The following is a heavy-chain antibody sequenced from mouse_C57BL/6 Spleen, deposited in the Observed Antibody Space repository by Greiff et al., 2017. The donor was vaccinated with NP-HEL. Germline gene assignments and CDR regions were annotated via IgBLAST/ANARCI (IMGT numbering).Heavy chain of an antibody. V-gene: IGHV1-64*01. CDR3: ARPPITTVVALDY. CDR2: IHPNSGST. CDR1: GYTFTSYW. D-gene: IGHD1-1*01. Sequence: QVQLQQPGAELVKPGASVKLSCKASGYTFTSYWMHWVKQRPGQGLEWIGMIHPNSGSTNYNEKFKSKATLTVDNSSSTAYMQLSSLTSEDSAVFYFARPPITTVVALDYWGQGTTLTVSS. J-gene: IGHJ2*01.